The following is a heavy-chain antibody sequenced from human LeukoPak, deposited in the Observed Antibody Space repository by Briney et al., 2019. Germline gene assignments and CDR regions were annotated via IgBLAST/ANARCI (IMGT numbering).Heavy chain of an antibody. V-gene: IGHV4-59*08. D-gene: IGHD3-22*01. Sequence: SETLSLTCTVSGGSISSYYWSWIRQPPGKGLEWIGNIYYSGRTNYNPSLKSRVTMSIDMSKKQLSLRLTSVTAADTAVYFCATNSSGSALDYWGQGILVTVSS. CDR3: ATNSSGSALDY. CDR2: IYYSGRT. J-gene: IGHJ4*02. CDR1: GGSISSYY.